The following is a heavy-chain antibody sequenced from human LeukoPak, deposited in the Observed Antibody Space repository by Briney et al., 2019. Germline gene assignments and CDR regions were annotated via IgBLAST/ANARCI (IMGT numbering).Heavy chain of an antibody. CDR3: ARALRYYDFWSGFDY. CDR2: ISWNSGSI. J-gene: IGHJ4*02. CDR1: GFTFDDYA. Sequence: GGSLRLSCAASGFTFDDYAMHWVRQAPGKGLEWVSGISWNSGSIGYADSVKGRFTISRDNAKNSPYLQMNSLRAEDMALYYCARALRYYDFWSGFDYWGQGTLVTVSS. D-gene: IGHD3-3*01. V-gene: IGHV3-9*03.